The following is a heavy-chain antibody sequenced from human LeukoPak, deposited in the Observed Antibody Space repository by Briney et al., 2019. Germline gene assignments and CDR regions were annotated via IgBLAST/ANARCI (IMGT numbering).Heavy chain of an antibody. CDR3: ARTTFNYYDSSGYYGGDAFDI. CDR1: GGSFSGYY. D-gene: IGHD3-22*01. V-gene: IGHV4-34*01. CDR2: INHSGST. J-gene: IGHJ3*02. Sequence: PSETLSLTCAVYGGSFSGYYWSWIRQPPGKGLEWIGEINHSGSTYYNPSLKSRVTISVDTSKNQFSLKLSSVTAADTAVYYCARTTFNYYDSSGYYGGDAFDIWGQGTMVTVSS.